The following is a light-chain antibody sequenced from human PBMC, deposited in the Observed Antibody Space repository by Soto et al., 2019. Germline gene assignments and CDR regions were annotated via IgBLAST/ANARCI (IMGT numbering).Light chain of an antibody. CDR3: SVYTRSSTYV. Sequence: QSVLAQPPSVSGSPGQSVTISCSGTIDDVTAYYRVSWYQQTPGTAPKLMIYDVSNRPSGVPDRFSGSRSGNTASPTISGLQAEDEGDYYCSVYTRSSTYVFGTGTKVTVL. V-gene: IGLV2-18*01. J-gene: IGLJ1*01. CDR2: DVS. CDR1: IDDVTAYYR.